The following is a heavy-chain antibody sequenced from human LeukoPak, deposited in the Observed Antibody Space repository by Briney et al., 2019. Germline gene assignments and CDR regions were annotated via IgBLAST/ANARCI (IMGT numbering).Heavy chain of an antibody. CDR2: IHYSGNT. D-gene: IGHD3-10*01. Sequence: SETLSLTCNVSSGSINSYYWSWIRQPPGKGLEWIGYIHYSGNTNYNPSLKTRVSISLDTSKNQFSLKVSSVTAADTAVYSCARHYAHGSGTYAPFAYWGQGALVTVSS. J-gene: IGHJ4*02. CDR1: SGSINSYY. CDR3: ARHYAHGSGTYAPFAY. V-gene: IGHV4-59*08.